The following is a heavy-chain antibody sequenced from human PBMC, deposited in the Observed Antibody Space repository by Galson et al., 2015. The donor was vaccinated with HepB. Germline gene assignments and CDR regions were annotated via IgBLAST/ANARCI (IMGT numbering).Heavy chain of an antibody. CDR2: IYYSGST. Sequence: ETLSLTCTVSGGSISSYYWSWIRQPPGKGLEWIGYIYYSGSTNYNPSLKSRVTISVDTSKNQFSLKLSSVTAADTAVYYCARDPNSGWFDPWGQGTLVTVSS. CDR1: GGSISSYY. CDR3: ARDPNSGWFDP. V-gene: IGHV4-59*01. D-gene: IGHD3-10*01. J-gene: IGHJ5*02.